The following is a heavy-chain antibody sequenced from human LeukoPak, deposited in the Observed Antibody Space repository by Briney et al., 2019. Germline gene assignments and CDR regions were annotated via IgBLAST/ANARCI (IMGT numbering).Heavy chain of an antibody. CDR2: IIPIFGTA. J-gene: IGHJ3*02. Sequence: SVKVSCKASGGTFSSYAISWVRQAPGQGLEWMGGIIPIFGTANYAQKFQGRVTITADESTSTAYTELSSLRSEDTAVYYCARDCSSTSCYVEAFDIWGQGTMVTVSS. CDR3: ARDCSSTSCYVEAFDI. D-gene: IGHD2-2*01. V-gene: IGHV1-69*01. CDR1: GGTFSSYA.